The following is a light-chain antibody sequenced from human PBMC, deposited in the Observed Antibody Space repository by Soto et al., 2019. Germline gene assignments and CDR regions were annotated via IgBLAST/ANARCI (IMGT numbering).Light chain of an antibody. J-gene: IGKJ1*01. CDR1: QTISSW. CDR2: KAS. Sequence: DMQVARSPSTLSGYVGDRVTITCRASQTISSWLAWYQQKPGKAPKLLIYKASTLKSGVPSRFSGSGSGTEFTLTISSLQPDDFATYYCQHYNSYSEAFGQGTNVDIK. CDR3: QHYNSYSEA. V-gene: IGKV1-5*03.